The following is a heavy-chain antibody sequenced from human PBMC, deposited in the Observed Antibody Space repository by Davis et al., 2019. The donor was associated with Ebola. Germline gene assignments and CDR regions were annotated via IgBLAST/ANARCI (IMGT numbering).Heavy chain of an antibody. V-gene: IGHV4-39*07. J-gene: IGHJ4*02. CDR1: GGSISSSSLY. CDR3: ARDGLGVGSRRYFDF. Sequence: SETLSLTCTVSGGSISSSSLYWGWIRQPPGKGLEWIGSIYYSGSAYYSPSLKSRITMSVDTSKKQFSLKLTSMTAADTAVYYCARDGLGVGSRRYFDFWGQGSLVAVSP. CDR2: IYYSGSA. D-gene: IGHD3-10*01.